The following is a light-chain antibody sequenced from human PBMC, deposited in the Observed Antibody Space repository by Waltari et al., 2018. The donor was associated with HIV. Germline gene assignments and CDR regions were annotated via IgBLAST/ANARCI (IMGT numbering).Light chain of an antibody. CDR2: EVN. V-gene: IGLV2-14*01. J-gene: IGLJ2*01. Sequence: QSALTQPASVSGSPGQSITISCTGTSSDVPFYNYVSWYQLHPDKAPKLIIYEVNNRPSGVSNRFSGSKSDNTASLTISGLQAEDEADYYCSSYTTFSTPVVFGGGTKLTVL. CDR1: SSDVPFYNY. CDR3: SSYTTFSTPVV.